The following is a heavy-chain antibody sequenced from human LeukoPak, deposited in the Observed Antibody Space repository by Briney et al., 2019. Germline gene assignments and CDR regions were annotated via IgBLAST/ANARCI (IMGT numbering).Heavy chain of an antibody. CDR3: AKRGIYSSGWLYYFDS. D-gene: IGHD6-19*01. Sequence: GGSLRLSCAASGFTFSSYAMNWVRQAPGKGLEWVSAISGSGGYTYYADSVKGRFTISRDNSKNTLYLQMNSLRAEDTAVYYCAKRGIYSSGWLYYFDSWGQGTLVTVSS. CDR1: GFTFSSYA. V-gene: IGHV3-23*01. J-gene: IGHJ4*02. CDR2: ISGSGGYT.